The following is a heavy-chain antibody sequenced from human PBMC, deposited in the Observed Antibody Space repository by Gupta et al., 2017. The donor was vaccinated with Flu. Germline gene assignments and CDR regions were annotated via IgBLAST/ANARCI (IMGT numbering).Heavy chain of an antibody. J-gene: IGHJ6*02. Sequence: EVQLVESGGGLVQPGRSLRLSCTASGFTFGDYAMSWVRQAPGKGLEWVGFIRSKAYGGTTEYAASVKGRFTISRDESKSIAYLQMNSLKTEDTAVYYCTKTGGYYYYGMDVWGQGTTVTVSS. D-gene: IGHD7-27*01. V-gene: IGHV3-49*04. CDR3: TKTGGYYYYGMDV. CDR1: GFTFGDYA. CDR2: IRSKAYGGTT.